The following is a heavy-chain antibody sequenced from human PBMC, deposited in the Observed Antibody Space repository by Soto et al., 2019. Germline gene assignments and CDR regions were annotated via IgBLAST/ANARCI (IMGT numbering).Heavy chain of an antibody. CDR1: GLSFSDYI. CDR3: ARDGAFCSGTGCRDYYHYMDF. J-gene: IGHJ6*03. D-gene: IGHD2-2*01. CDR2: ISGSTSYT. V-gene: IGHV3-21*01. Sequence: GGSLRLSCAASGLSFSDYIRNWVRQAPGKGLEWVSSISGSTSYTHYADSLQGRFTVSRDNAEKSLYLQLNSLRAEDTAVYYCARDGAFCSGTGCRDYYHYMDFWGKGTTVTVSS.